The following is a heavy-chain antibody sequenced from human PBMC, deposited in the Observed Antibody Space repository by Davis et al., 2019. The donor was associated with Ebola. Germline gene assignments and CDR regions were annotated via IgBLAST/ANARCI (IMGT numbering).Heavy chain of an antibody. V-gene: IGHV3-30*02. CDR1: GSTFSSYG. J-gene: IGHJ4*02. CDR3: AKGRDKAMATWPFDF. D-gene: IGHD5-18*01. CDR2: IQYDGSNT. Sequence: PGGSLRLSCAASGSTFSSYGMHWVRQAPGKGLEWVAFIQYDGSNTYYGDSVKGRFTISRDSSKSTLFLQMSSLRPEDTAVYYCAKGRDKAMATWPFDFWGQGTLLTVSS.